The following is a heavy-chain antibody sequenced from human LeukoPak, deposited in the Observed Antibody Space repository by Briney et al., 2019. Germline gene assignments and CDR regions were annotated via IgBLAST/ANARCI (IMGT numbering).Heavy chain of an antibody. V-gene: IGHV1-8*01. CDR3: ARDLRRGSSSWYASGGDY. CDR1: GYTFTSYD. Sequence: ASVKVSCKASGYTFTSYDINWVRQATGQGLEWMGWMNPNSGNTGYAQKLQGRVTMTTDTSTSTAYMELRSLRSDDTAVYYCARDLRRGSSSWYASGGDYWGQGTLATVSS. J-gene: IGHJ4*02. CDR2: MNPNSGNT. D-gene: IGHD6-13*01.